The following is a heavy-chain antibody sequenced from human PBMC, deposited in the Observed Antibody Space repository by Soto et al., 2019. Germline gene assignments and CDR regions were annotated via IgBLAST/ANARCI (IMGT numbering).Heavy chain of an antibody. Sequence: PSETCPSPAISLVSPSVITTGAGSASPPGRDWSGLGVSIPVGAPITYPPLRGRVTMSVDTSKNLFSLELTSVTGADTAVYYCARAGSDARHFDYWGQGTLVTVSS. CDR1: VSPSVITT. CDR2: SIPVGAP. D-gene: IGHD2-8*01. J-gene: IGHJ4*02. CDR3: ARAGSDARHFDY. V-gene: IGHV4-4*07.